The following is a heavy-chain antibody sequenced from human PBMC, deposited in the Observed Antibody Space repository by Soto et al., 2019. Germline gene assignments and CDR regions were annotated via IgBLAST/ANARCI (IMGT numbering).Heavy chain of an antibody. CDR3: TTLGSYSDSFPTFDY. CDR2: ISAYNGNT. J-gene: IGHJ4*02. CDR1: GYTFTSYG. V-gene: IGHV1-18*01. Sequence: GASVKVSCKASGYTFTSYGISWARQAPGQGLEWMGWISAYNGNTNYAQKLQGRVTMTTDTSTSTAYMELSSLKTEDTALYYCTTLGSYSDSFPTFDYWGQGTLVTVSS. D-gene: IGHD6-13*01.